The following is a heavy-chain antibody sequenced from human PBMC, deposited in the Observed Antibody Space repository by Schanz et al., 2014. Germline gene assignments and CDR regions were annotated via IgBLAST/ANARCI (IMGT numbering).Heavy chain of an antibody. V-gene: IGHV4-39*01. CDR1: GGSISTSSRY. J-gene: IGHJ4*02. Sequence: QLHLQESGPGLAKPSETLSLICSVSGGSISTSSRYWGWIRQSPGKGLEWLGCLYYTGKTHYNPPLKIQDPIPRAPSKNHFSRNLPSVTAADTAVYYCVRHGNYEFWHGPTPQFENWGQGTLVTVS. CDR3: VRHGNYEFWHGPTPQFEN. CDR2: LYYTGKT. D-gene: IGHD3-3*01.